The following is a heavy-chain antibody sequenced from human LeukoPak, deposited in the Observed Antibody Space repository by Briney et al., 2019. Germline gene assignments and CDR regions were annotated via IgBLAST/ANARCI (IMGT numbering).Heavy chain of an antibody. V-gene: IGHV4-4*07. CDR2: INTSGNT. D-gene: IGHD3-10*01. Sequence: SGTLSLTCTVSGDSISNYYWTWIRQSDGKGLQWIGRINTSGNTNYNPYLKSRVTMSLDTSKNQFSLNLSSVTAADTAVYYCARERLGFRVDVWGKGTTVTVSS. CDR1: GDSISNYY. CDR3: ARERLGFRVDV. J-gene: IGHJ6*04.